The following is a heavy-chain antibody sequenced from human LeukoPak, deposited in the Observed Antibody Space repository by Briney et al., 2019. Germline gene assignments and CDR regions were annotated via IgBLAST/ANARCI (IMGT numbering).Heavy chain of an antibody. D-gene: IGHD4-17*01. CDR3: ARIFRHYERHTYYYYYYMDV. V-gene: IGHV3-23*01. CDR2: IVSSGDST. CDR1: GFTFSSYA. Sequence: GGSLRLSCAASGFTFSSYAMSWVRQAPGKGLEWVSAIVSSGDSTYYADSVKGRFTISRDNSKNTLYLQMNSLRAEDTAVYFCARIFRHYERHTYYYYYYMDVWGKGTTVTVSS. J-gene: IGHJ6*03.